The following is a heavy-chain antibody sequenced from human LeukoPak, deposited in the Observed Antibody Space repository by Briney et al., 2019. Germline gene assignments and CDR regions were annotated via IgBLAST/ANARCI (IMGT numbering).Heavy chain of an antibody. V-gene: IGHV3-30-3*01. CDR2: ISYDGSNK. D-gene: IGHD3-3*01. J-gene: IGHJ4*02. Sequence: AGGSLRLSCAASGFTFNNYAMHWVRQAPGKGLEWVAVISYDGSNKYCADSVKGRFTISRDNSKSTLYLQVNSLRAEDTAVYYCARGYDFWSPGYWGQGTLVTVSS. CDR1: GFTFNNYA. CDR3: ARGYDFWSPGY.